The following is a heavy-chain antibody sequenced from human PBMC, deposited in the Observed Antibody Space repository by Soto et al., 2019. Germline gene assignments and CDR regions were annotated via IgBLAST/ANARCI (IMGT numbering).Heavy chain of an antibody. CDR2: ISGSGGST. CDR3: AKTGKRVSLKVAPFDY. Sequence: GGSLRLSCAASGFTFSSYAMSWVRQAPGKGLEWVSAISGSGGSTYYADSVKGRFTISRDNSKNTLYLQMNSLRAEDTAVYYCAKTGKRVSLKVAPFDYWGQGTLVTVSS. D-gene: IGHD1-20*01. CDR1: GFTFSSYA. V-gene: IGHV3-23*01. J-gene: IGHJ4*02.